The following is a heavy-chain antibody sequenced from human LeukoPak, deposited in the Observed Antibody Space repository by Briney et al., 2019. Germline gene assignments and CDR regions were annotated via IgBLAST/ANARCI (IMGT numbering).Heavy chain of an antibody. D-gene: IGHD7-27*01. J-gene: IGHJ4*02. CDR1: GGSISGYY. Sequence: SETLSLTCTVSGGSISGYYWSWIRQPPGKGLEWIGYIYYSGSTNYNPSLKSRVTISVDTSKNQFSLNLSSVTAADTAVYYCARFSPRAMGNYLDFWGQGTLVTVSS. CDR3: ARFSPRAMGNYLDF. CDR2: IYYSGST. V-gene: IGHV4-59*12.